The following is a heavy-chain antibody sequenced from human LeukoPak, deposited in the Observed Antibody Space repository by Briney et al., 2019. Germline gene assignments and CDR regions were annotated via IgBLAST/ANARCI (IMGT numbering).Heavy chain of an antibody. J-gene: IGHJ5*02. V-gene: IGHV4-59*01. CDR3: ARALGAYCGGDCYRLNWFDP. CDR1: GGSISSYY. Sequence: SETLSLTCTVSGGSISSYYWSWIRQPPGKGLECIGCIYYSGSTNYNPSLKSRVTISVDTSKKHFSLMLSSVTAADTAVYYCARALGAYCGGDCYRLNWFDPWGQGTLVTVSS. CDR2: IYYSGST. D-gene: IGHD2-21*02.